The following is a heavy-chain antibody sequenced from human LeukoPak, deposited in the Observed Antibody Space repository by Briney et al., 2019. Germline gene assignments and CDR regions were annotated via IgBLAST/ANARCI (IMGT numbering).Heavy chain of an antibody. CDR3: AKDHVRTSFDY. Sequence: PGRSLRLSCAASGFTFSGYGMHWVRQAPGTGLEWVAVISYDGSNKYYADSVKGRFTISRDNSKNTLYLQMNSLRAEDTAVYYCAKDHVRTSFDYWGQGTLVTVSS. J-gene: IGHJ4*02. CDR2: ISYDGSNK. CDR1: GFTFSGYG. V-gene: IGHV3-30*18. D-gene: IGHD1-14*01.